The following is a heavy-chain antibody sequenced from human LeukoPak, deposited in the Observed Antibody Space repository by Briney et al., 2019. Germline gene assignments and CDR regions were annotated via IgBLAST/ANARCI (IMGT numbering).Heavy chain of an antibody. D-gene: IGHD3-3*01. CDR3: ARSRSGQY. V-gene: IGHV3-11*01. J-gene: IGHJ4*02. CDR2: MSSSGSVI. Sequence: KPGGSLRLSCSASGFTFSDYYMSWIRQAPGMGLEWVSYMSSSGSVIYYADSGKGRFTISRDNGKNSLYLQMNNLRVEDTAMYYCARSRSGQYRGQGTLVTVSS. CDR1: GFTFSDYY.